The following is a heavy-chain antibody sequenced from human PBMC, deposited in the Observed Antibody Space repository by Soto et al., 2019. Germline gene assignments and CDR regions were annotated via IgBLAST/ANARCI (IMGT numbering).Heavy chain of an antibody. CDR1: GGSISSGDYY. CDR3: ARGQVVAAQH. CDR2: IYYSGST. J-gene: IGHJ4*02. Sequence: PSETLSLTCTVSGGSISSGDYYWSWIRQPPGKGLEWIGYIYYSGSTYYNPSLKSRVTISVDRSKNQFYLKLSSVTAADTAVYYCARGQVVAAQHWGQGTLVTVSS. V-gene: IGHV4-30-4*01. D-gene: IGHD2-15*01.